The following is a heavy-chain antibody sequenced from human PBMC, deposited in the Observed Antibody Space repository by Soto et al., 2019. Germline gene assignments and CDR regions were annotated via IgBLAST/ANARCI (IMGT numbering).Heavy chain of an antibody. CDR1: GYTFTSYA. V-gene: IGHV1-3*01. J-gene: IGHJ4*02. Sequence: ASVKVSCKASGYTFTSYAMHWVRQAPGQRLEWMGWINAGNGNTKYSQKFQGRGTITRDTSASTAYMELSSLRSEDTTFYYCARDMGGWTDYWGQGTRVTVSP. D-gene: IGHD6-19*01. CDR2: INAGNGNT. CDR3: ARDMGGWTDY.